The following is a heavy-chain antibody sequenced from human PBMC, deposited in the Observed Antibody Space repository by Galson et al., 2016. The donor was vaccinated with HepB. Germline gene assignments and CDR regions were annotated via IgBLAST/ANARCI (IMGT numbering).Heavy chain of an antibody. V-gene: IGHV3-23*01. CDR1: GFTFSNYA. J-gene: IGHJ4*02. CDR2: ISGDGGST. Sequence: LRLSCAASGFTFSNYAMSWVRQAPGKGLEWVSAISGDGGSTYYAGSVQGRFTSSRDRSTNTMYLQMNSLRTDDTAVYYCARFTQEWLDRVYYFDYWGQGTLVTVSS. CDR3: ARFTQEWLDRVYYFDY. D-gene: IGHD6-19*01.